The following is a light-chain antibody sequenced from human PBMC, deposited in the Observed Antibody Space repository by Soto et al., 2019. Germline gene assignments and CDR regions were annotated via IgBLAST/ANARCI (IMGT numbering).Light chain of an antibody. CDR3: QQYDAWPLT. CDR2: DAS. Sequence: EIVMTQSPATLSVSPGERATLSCRASQSVSSNLAWYQQKPGQAPRLLIYDASNRATGIPARFSGSGFGTDFTLTISSLEPEDFAVYYCQQYDAWPLTFGGGTKVDIK. J-gene: IGKJ4*01. V-gene: IGKV3D-15*01. CDR1: QSVSSN.